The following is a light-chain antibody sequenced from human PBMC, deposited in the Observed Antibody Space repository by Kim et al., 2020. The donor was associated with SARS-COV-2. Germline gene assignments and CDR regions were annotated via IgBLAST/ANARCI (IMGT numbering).Light chain of an antibody. Sequence: EIVLTQSPGTLSLSPGERATLSCRASQSVSNSYLAWYQQKPGQAPRLLIYGASSRATGIPDRFSGSGSGTDFTFSISRLEPEDFAVYYRQQYGSSPLTFGGGNKVDIK. CDR3: QQYGSSPLT. CDR2: GAS. J-gene: IGKJ4*01. V-gene: IGKV3-20*01. CDR1: QSVSNSY.